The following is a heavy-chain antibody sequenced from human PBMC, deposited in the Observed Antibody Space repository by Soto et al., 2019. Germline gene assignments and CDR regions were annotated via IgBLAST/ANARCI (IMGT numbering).Heavy chain of an antibody. CDR3: AGGRGRQQLVMSYYYGMDV. D-gene: IGHD6-13*01. J-gene: IGHJ6*02. CDR1: GGSFSGYY. CDR2: INHSGST. V-gene: IGHV4-34*01. Sequence: QVQLQQWGAGLLKPSETLSLTCAVYGGSFSGYYWSWIRQPPGKGLEWIGEINHSGSTNYNPSLKSRVTTSVDTSKNHFTLNVSSVTAADTAVYYCAGGRGRQQLVMSYYYGMDVWGQGTTVTVSS.